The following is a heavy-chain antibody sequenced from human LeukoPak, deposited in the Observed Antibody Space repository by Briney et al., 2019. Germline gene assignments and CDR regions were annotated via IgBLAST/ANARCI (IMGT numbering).Heavy chain of an antibody. D-gene: IGHD3-22*01. J-gene: IGHJ4*02. V-gene: IGHV3-30*03. Sequence: GGSLRLSCAASGFTFSSYGMHWVRQAPGKGLEWVAVISYDGSNKYYADSVKGRFTISRDSSKNTLYLQMNSLRAEDTAVYYCAREPYYYDSSGLEGYWGQGTLVTVSS. CDR1: GFTFSSYG. CDR2: ISYDGSNK. CDR3: AREPYYYDSSGLEGY.